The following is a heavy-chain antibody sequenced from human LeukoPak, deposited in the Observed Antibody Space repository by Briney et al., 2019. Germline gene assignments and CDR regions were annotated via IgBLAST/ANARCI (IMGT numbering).Heavy chain of an antibody. J-gene: IGHJ6*04. CDR2: IRYDGNTR. Sequence: GGSLRLSCAASGFTFSSYGMHWVRQAPGKGLEWAAFIRYDGNTRYYADSVKGRFTISRDNAKNSLYLQMNSLRAEDTAVYYCAELGITMIGGVWGKGTTVTISS. CDR3: AELGITMIGGV. CDR1: GFTFSSYG. V-gene: IGHV3-30*02. D-gene: IGHD3-10*02.